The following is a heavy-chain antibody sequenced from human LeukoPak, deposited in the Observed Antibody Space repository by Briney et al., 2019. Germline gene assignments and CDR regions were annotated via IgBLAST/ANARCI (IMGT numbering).Heavy chain of an antibody. CDR3: AKSSAPGGYYYYGMDV. CDR1: EFTFSTYA. Sequence: PGGSLRLSCAASEFTFSTYAMSWVRQAPGKGLEWVSGISGDGGITYYAGSVRGRFTISRDNSKNTVFLQMNSLRAEDTAIYYCAKSSAPGGYYYYGMDVWGQGTTVTVSS. CDR2: ISGDGGIT. D-gene: IGHD6-19*01. J-gene: IGHJ6*02. V-gene: IGHV3-23*01.